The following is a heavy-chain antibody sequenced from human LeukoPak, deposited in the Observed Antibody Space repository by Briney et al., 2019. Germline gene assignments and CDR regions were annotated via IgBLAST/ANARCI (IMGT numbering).Heavy chain of an antibody. CDR1: GDSISSSSYY. D-gene: IGHD3-22*01. V-gene: IGHV4-39*07. J-gene: IGHJ4*02. CDR2: IYYSGST. Sequence: SETLSLTCTVSGDSISSSSYYWGWIRQPPGKGLEWIGSIYYSGSTYYNPSLKSRVTISVDTSKNQFSLKLSSVTAADTAVYYCARDPSYYDSSGHGDYWGQGTLVTVSS. CDR3: ARDPSYYDSSGHGDY.